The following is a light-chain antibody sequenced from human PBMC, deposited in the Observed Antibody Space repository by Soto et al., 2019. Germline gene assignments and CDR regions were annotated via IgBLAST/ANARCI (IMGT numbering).Light chain of an antibody. V-gene: IGKV1-5*03. CDR3: QQYHSYFTWT. CDR1: QSISPW. J-gene: IGKJ1*01. CDR2: KAS. Sequence: DIQMTQSPSTLSASVGDRVTITCRASQSISPWLAWYQQKPGKAPKLLIYKASSLESGVPSRFSGSGSGTEFTLTISSLQPDDFATYYCQQYHSYFTWTFGQGTKVDIK.